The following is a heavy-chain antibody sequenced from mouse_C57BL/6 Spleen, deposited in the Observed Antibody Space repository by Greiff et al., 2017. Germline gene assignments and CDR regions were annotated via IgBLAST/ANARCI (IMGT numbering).Heavy chain of an antibody. J-gene: IGHJ2*01. D-gene: IGHD1-1*02. Sequence: EVKVEESLLFLVPPGGSMKLSCVASGFTFSNYWMNWVRQSPEKGLEWVAQIRLKSDNYATHYAESVKGRFTISRDDSKSSVYLQMNNLRAEDTGIYYCTEGGSFFDYWGQGTTLTVSS. CDR2: IRLKSDNYAT. V-gene: IGHV6-3*01. CDR1: GFTFSNYW. CDR3: TEGGSFFDY.